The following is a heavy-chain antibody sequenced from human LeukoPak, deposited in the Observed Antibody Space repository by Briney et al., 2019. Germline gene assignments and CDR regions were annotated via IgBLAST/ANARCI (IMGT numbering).Heavy chain of an antibody. Sequence: PGGSLRLSCVDSEFTFSSYWMHWVRQAPGKGLVWVSRITNDGSSTSHADSVKGRFTISRDNARNTLYLQMNSLRADDTAVYYCARGGWPGAFDIWGPGTMVTVSS. CDR2: ITNDGSST. CDR1: EFTFSSYW. J-gene: IGHJ3*02. V-gene: IGHV3-74*01. D-gene: IGHD5-24*01. CDR3: ARGGWPGAFDI.